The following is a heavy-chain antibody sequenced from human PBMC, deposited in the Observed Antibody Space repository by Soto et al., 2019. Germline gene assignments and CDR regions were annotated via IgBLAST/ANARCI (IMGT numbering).Heavy chain of an antibody. Sequence: QVQLVQSGAEVKKPGASVKVSCKTSGYTFTTCGISWVRQAPGQGLEWMGWISPYNGNTNYAQKIQGRVTMTTDTSPSTAYMELRGLRSDDTAVYYCARDKVEMATIFDYWGQGTLVTVSS. CDR2: ISPYNGNT. D-gene: IGHD5-12*01. CDR3: ARDKVEMATIFDY. J-gene: IGHJ4*02. CDR1: GYTFTTCG. V-gene: IGHV1-18*04.